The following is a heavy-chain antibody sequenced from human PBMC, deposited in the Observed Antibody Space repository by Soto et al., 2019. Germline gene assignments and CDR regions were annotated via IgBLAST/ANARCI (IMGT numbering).Heavy chain of an antibody. CDR3: ARSEFGPFDY. CDR1: GFTFSSYG. CDR2: IWYDGSNK. J-gene: IGHJ4*02. D-gene: IGHD3-10*01. V-gene: IGHV3-33*01. Sequence: QVQLVESGGGVVQPGRSLRLSCAASGFTFSSYGMHWVRQAPGKGLEWVAVIWYDGSNKYYADSVKSRFTISRDNSKNTLYLQMNSLRAEDTAVYYCARSEFGPFDYWGQGTLVTVSS.